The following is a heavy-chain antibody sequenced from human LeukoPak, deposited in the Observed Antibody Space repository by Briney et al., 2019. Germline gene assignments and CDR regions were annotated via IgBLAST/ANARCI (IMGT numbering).Heavy chain of an antibody. J-gene: IGHJ4*02. CDR2: INSDGSST. V-gene: IGHV3-74*01. D-gene: IGHD3-22*01. CDR3: ARVPFDYYDSSGPFDY. Sequence: GGSLRLSCAASGFTFSSYWMHWVRQAPGKGLVWVSRINSDGSSTSYADSVKGRFTISRDNAKNTLYLQMNSLRAEDTAVHYGARVPFDYYDSSGPFDYWGQGTLVTVSS. CDR1: GFTFSSYW.